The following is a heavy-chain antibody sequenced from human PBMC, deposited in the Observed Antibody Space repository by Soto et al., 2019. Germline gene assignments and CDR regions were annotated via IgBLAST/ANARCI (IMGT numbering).Heavy chain of an antibody. CDR2: IYYSGST. V-gene: IGHV4-30-4*01. Sequence: SETLSLTCTVSGGSISSGDYYWSLIRQPPGKGLEWIGYIYYSGSTYYNPSLKSRVTISVDTSKNQFSLKLSSVTAADTAVYYCARGPATIRSKFDYWGQGTLVTVSS. J-gene: IGHJ4*02. CDR3: ARGPATIRSKFDY. D-gene: IGHD5-12*01. CDR1: GGSISSGDYY.